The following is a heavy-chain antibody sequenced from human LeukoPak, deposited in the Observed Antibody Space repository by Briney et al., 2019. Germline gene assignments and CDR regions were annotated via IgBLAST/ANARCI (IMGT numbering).Heavy chain of an antibody. CDR2: VYSGGST. V-gene: IGHV3-66*04. J-gene: IGHJ6*02. CDR1: GFTFTNYA. Sequence: GGSLRLSCAASGFTFTNYAMGWVRQAPGKGLEWVSVVYSGGSTYYADSVKGRFTISRDNSRNTLYLQMSSLRAEDTAVYYCARRYYSMDVWGQGTTVTVSS. CDR3: ARRYYSMDV.